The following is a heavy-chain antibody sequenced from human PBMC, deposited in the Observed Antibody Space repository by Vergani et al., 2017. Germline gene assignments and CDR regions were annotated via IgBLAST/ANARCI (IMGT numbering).Heavy chain of an antibody. J-gene: IGHJ4*02. CDR2: IHPADSDT. Sequence: EVQLVQSGAEVKKPGESLKISCQISGYSFTNYWIGWVRQMPGQGLEWMGIIHPADSDTRYSPSFQGQVTISVDKSISTAYLQRSSLRASYSAMYYCARLYGRDSSGSKYFDYWGQGTLVTVSS. D-gene: IGHD3-22*01. V-gene: IGHV5-51*01. CDR3: ARLYGRDSSGSKYFDY. CDR1: GYSFTNYW.